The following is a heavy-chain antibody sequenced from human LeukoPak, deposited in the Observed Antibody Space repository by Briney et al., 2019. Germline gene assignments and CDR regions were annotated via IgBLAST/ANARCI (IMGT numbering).Heavy chain of an antibody. Sequence: SETLSLTCTVSGGSISSSSYYWGWIRQPPGKGLEWIGSIYYSGSTYYNPSLKSRVTISVDTSKNQFSLKLSSVTAADTAVYYCARGLGYSSSWYVPPYYFDYWGQGTLVTVSS. V-gene: IGHV4-39*01. CDR2: IYYSGST. D-gene: IGHD6-13*01. J-gene: IGHJ4*02. CDR3: ARGLGYSSSWYVPPYYFDY. CDR1: GGSISSSSYY.